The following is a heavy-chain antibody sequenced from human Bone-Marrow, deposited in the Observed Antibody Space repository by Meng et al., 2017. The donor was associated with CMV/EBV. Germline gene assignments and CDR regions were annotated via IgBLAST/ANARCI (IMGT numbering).Heavy chain of an antibody. V-gene: IGHV4-39*01. D-gene: IGHD3-3*01. CDR2: IYYSGST. CDR1: GGSISSSSYY. J-gene: IGHJ4*02. CDR3: ARRTYYDFWSGYPFDY. Sequence: GTLRLSCTLSGGSISSSSYYWGWIRQPPGKGLEWIGSIYYSGSTYYNPSLKSRVTISVDTSKNQFSLKLSSVTAADTAVYYCARRTYYDFWSGYPFDYWGQGTLVTVSS.